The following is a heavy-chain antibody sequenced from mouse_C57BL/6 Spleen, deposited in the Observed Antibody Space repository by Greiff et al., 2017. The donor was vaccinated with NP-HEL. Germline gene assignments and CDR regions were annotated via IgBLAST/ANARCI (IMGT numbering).Heavy chain of an antibody. D-gene: IGHD1-1*01. CDR2: IPPTSGST. CDR3: ARQGNGTRVAWFAY. Sequence: VQLQQPGAELVKPGASVKLSCKASGYTFTRYWMHWVKQRPGQGLEWIGMIPPTSGSTNYNEKFKRKATLPVDKYSSTAHMQLSSLTSEDSAGYYCARQGNGTRVAWFAYWGQGTLVTVS. V-gene: IGHV1-64*01. CDR1: GYTFTRYW. J-gene: IGHJ3*01.